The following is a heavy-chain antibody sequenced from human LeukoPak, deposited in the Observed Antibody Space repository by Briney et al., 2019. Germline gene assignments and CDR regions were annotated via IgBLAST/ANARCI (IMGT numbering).Heavy chain of an antibody. CDR1: GFTFSNAW. CDR2: IKSKTDGGTT. CDR3: TAFLGYCSGGSCFADY. J-gene: IGHJ4*02. D-gene: IGHD2-15*01. Sequence: GGSLRLSCAASGFTFSNAWMSWVHQAPGKGLEWVGRIKSKTDGGTTDYAAPVKGRFTISRDDSKNTLYLQMNSLKTEDTAVYYCTAFLGYCSGGSCFADYWGQGTLVTVSS. V-gene: IGHV3-15*01.